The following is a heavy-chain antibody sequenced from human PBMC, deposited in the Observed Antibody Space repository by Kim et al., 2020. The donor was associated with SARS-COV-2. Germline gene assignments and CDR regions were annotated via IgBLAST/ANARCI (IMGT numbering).Heavy chain of an antibody. J-gene: IGHJ4*02. D-gene: IGHD6-19*01. CDR3: ARVSSGWFFHYFDY. V-gene: IGHV1-18*01. Sequence: AQKLQGRVTMTTDTSTSTAYMELRSLRSDDTAVYYCARVSSGWFFHYFDYWGQGTLVTVSS.